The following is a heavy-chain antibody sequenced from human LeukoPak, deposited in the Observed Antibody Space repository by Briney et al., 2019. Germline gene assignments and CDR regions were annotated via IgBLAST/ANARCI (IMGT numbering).Heavy chain of an antibody. CDR1: GYTFTSYG. D-gene: IGHD3-22*01. V-gene: IGHV1-18*01. CDR3: ARGVEDYYDSSGSIAYNWFDP. Sequence: ASVKVSCKASGYTFTSYGISWVRQAPGQGLEWMGRISAYNGNTNYAQKLQGRVTMTTDTSTSTAYMELRSLRSDDTAVYYCARGVEDYYDSSGSIAYNWFDPWGQGTLVTVSS. J-gene: IGHJ5*02. CDR2: ISAYNGNT.